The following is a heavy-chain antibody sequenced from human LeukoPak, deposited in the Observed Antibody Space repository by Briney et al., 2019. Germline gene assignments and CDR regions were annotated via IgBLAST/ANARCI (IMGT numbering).Heavy chain of an antibody. Sequence: GGSLRLSCAASGFTFSSYAMSWVRQAPGKGLVWVSRINSDGSSTSYADSVKGRFTISRDNAKNTLYLQMNSLRAEDTAVYYCVSVVRGVIPWGKGTTVTVSS. CDR2: INSDGSST. CDR3: VSVVRGVIP. J-gene: IGHJ6*04. CDR1: GFTFSSYA. D-gene: IGHD3-10*01. V-gene: IGHV3-74*01.